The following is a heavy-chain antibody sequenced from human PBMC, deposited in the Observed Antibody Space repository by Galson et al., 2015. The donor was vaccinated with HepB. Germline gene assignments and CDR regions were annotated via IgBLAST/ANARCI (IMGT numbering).Heavy chain of an antibody. CDR3: ARMSYGDYLSYCYYYYMDV. D-gene: IGHD4-17*01. V-gene: IGHV1-69*13. J-gene: IGHJ6*03. Sequence: SVKVSCKASGGTFSSYAISWVRQAPGQGLEWMGGIIPIFGTANYAQKFQGRVTITADESTSTAYMELSSLRSEDTAVYYCARMSYGDYLSYCYYYYMDVCVKWTMAALS. CDR1: GGTFSSYA. CDR2: IIPIFGTA.